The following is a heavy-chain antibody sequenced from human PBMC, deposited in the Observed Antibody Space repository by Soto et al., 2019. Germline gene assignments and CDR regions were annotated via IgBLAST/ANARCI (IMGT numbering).Heavy chain of an antibody. Sequence: GGSLRLSCSASGFTFRSYAIHWVRQAPGKGLEYVSALSGDGRSTNYADSVKGRFTVFRDNSKNTLFLQMSSLRVEDTAVYYCVKGNWAYSYNNWFDPWGQGTLVTVSS. V-gene: IGHV3-64D*06. CDR2: LSGDGRST. CDR1: GFTFRSYA. J-gene: IGHJ5*02. D-gene: IGHD5-18*01. CDR3: VKGNWAYSYNNWFDP.